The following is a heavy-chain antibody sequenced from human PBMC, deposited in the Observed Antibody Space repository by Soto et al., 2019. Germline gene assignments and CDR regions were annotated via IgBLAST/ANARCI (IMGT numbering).Heavy chain of an antibody. J-gene: IGHJ4*02. Sequence: GGSLRLSCAASSFNFSNAWMNWVRQAPGKGLEWVGRIKRKTDGGTTDYAAPVQGRFTISRDDSKNTLYLQMNSLKTEDTAVYYCTPPKTFLVGGNWGQGTLVTVSS. V-gene: IGHV3-15*07. D-gene: IGHD3-3*02. CDR1: SFNFSNAW. CDR3: TPPKTFLVGGN. CDR2: IKRKTDGGTT.